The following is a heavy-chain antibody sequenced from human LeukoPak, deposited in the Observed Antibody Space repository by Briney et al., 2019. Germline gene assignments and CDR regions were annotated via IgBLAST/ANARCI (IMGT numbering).Heavy chain of an antibody. CDR3: TRQRVGTSALDY. D-gene: IGHD2-21*02. J-gene: IGHJ4*02. V-gene: IGHV3-73*01. CDR1: GFTFSSYA. Sequence: PGGSLRLSCAASGFTFSSYAMSWVRQASGKGLEWVGRVRDTTHGYPTAYAASVKGRFTISRDDSKKMAYLEMSSLKTEDTAVYFCTRQRVGTSALDYWGQGTPVTASS. CDR2: VRDTTHGYPT.